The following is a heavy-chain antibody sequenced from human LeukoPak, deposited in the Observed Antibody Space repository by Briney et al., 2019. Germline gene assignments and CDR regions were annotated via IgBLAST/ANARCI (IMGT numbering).Heavy chain of an antibody. CDR2: ITTYNGNT. CDR3: ARRGYSSSWRRNDYYMDV. V-gene: IGHV1-18*01. J-gene: IGHJ6*03. CDR1: GYTFTTYG. D-gene: IGHD6-13*01. Sequence: GASVKVSCKASGYTFTTYGISWVRQAPGQGLEWMGWITTYNGNTNYAQKFQGRVTMTTDTSTSTAYMELRSLRSEDTAVYYCARRGYSSSWRRNDYYMDVWGKGTTVTISS.